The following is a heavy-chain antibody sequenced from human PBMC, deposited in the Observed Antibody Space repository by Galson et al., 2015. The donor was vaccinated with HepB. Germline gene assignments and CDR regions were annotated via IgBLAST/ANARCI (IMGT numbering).Heavy chain of an antibody. Sequence: LSLTCAVYGGSFSGYYWSWIRQPPGKGLEWIGEINHSGSTNYNPSLKSRVTISVDTSKNQFSLKLSSVTAADTAVYYCARGRLRFLEWLSPADPDYFDYWGQGTLVTVSS. V-gene: IGHV4-34*01. CDR3: ARGRLRFLEWLSPADPDYFDY. CDR1: GGSFSGYY. CDR2: INHSGST. D-gene: IGHD3-3*01. J-gene: IGHJ4*02.